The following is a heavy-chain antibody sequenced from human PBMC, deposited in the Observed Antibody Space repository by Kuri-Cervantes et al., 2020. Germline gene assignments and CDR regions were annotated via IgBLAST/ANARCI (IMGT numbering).Heavy chain of an antibody. D-gene: IGHD5-12*01. CDR1: GFTFSDYY. J-gene: IGHJ4*02. CDR3: ARHSSYGGYDVFIDF. Sequence: GESLKISCGASGFTFSDYYMSWIRQAPGKGLEWVANIKEDGNEKYYVDSVKGRFTISRDNAKNSLYLQMNSLRAEDTAVYYCARHSSYGGYDVFIDFWGQGTLVTVSS. CDR2: IKEDGNEK. V-gene: IGHV3-7*01.